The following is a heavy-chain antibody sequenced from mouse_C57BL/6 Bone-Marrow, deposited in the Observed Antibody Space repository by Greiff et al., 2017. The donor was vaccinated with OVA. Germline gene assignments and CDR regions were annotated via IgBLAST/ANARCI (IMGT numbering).Heavy chain of an antibody. Sequence: VQLQQSGAELVRPGASVTLSCKASGYTFTAYEMHWVKQTPVHGLEWIGAIDPETGGTAYNQKFKGKAILTADKSSSTAYMELRSLTSEDSAVYYCTRGYNNYYAMDDWGQGTSVTVSS. CDR3: TRGYNNYYAMDD. V-gene: IGHV1-15*01. D-gene: IGHD2-5*01. CDR2: IDPETGGT. J-gene: IGHJ4*01. CDR1: GYTFTAYE.